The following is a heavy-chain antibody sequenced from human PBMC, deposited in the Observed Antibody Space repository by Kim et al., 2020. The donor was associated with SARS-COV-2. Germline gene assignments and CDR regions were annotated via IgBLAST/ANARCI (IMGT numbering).Heavy chain of an antibody. D-gene: IGHD3-3*01. Sequence: KFQGRVPMTEDTSTDTAYMELSSLRSEDTAVYYCATVFAIFGVVSRFDYWGQGTLVTVSS. V-gene: IGHV1-24*01. CDR3: ATVFAIFGVVSRFDY. J-gene: IGHJ4*02.